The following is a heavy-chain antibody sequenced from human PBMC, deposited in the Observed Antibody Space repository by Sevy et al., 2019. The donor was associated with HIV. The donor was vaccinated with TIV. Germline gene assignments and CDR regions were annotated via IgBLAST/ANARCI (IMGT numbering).Heavy chain of an antibody. Sequence: GGSLRLSCAASGFTFSDYDMNWVRQAPGKGLEWVSFISSRSSYIYYADSLKGRVTSSRDNAYNSLFLQMHSLKAEDTDVYYCARAVDYYDSDGLYYWGQGALGTVSS. CDR1: GFTFSDYD. CDR2: ISSRSSYI. CDR3: ARAVDYYDSDGLYY. V-gene: IGHV3-21*05. J-gene: IGHJ4*02. D-gene: IGHD3-22*01.